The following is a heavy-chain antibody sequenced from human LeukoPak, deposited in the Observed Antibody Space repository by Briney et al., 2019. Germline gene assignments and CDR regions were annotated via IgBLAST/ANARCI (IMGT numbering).Heavy chain of an antibody. CDR2: IYTSGST. Sequence: PSETLSLTCTVPGGSISSGSYYWSWIRQPAGKGLEWIGRIYTSGSTNYNPSLKSRVTISVDTSKNQFSLKLTSVTAADTAVYYCAGDRSFDDIFDYWGQGTLVTVSS. CDR1: GGSISSGSYY. CDR3: AGDRSFDDIFDY. V-gene: IGHV4-61*02. D-gene: IGHD3-9*01. J-gene: IGHJ4*02.